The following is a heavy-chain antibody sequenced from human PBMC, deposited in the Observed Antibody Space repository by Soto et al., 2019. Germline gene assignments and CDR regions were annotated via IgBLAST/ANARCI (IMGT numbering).Heavy chain of an antibody. CDR3: ARGYGSGWPFAS. Sequence: QVQLQQSGPGLVKPSQTLALTCAISGTSVSTYSAGWNWIRQSPSRGLEWLGRTYYRSKWYNDYAPSVESRITITPDTSMNQFSLQLKSVTPADSAVYYCARGYGSGWPFASWGQGTLVTVSS. CDR2: TYYRSKWYN. J-gene: IGHJ4*02. V-gene: IGHV6-1*01. D-gene: IGHD6-19*01. CDR1: GTSVSTYSAG.